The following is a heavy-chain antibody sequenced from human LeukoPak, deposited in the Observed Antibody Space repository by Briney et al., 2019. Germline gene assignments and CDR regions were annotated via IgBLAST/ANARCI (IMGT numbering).Heavy chain of an antibody. CDR2: INHSGST. CDR3: ARLRYQRDY. CDR1: GGSFSGYY. Sequence: SETLSLTCAVYGGSFSGYYWSWIRQPPGKGLEWIGEINHSGSTNYNPSLKSRVTISVDTSKNLFSLKLSSVTAADTAVYYCARLRYQRDYWGQGTLVTVSS. D-gene: IGHD1-14*01. V-gene: IGHV4-34*01. J-gene: IGHJ4*02.